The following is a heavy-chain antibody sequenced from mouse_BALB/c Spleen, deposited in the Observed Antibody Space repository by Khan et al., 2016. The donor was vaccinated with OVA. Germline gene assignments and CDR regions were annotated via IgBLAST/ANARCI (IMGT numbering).Heavy chain of an antibody. J-gene: IGHJ3*01. V-gene: IGHV5-9*02. Sequence: EVQLQESGGGLVRPGGSLKLSCAPSGFAFSSYDMSWVRQTPEKRLEWVATISGTGIYTYYPDSVKGRFTISRDNARNTLYLQMSSLRSEDTALYYCARPSYYGNHWFTYWGQGTLVTVSA. CDR1: GFAFSSYD. D-gene: IGHD2-10*01. CDR2: ISGTGIYT. CDR3: ARPSYYGNHWFTY.